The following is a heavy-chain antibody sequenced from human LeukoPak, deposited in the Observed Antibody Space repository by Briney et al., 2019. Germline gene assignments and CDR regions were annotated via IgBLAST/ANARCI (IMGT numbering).Heavy chain of an antibody. V-gene: IGHV3-72*01. CDR2: SRNKANSYTT. J-gene: IGHJ4*02. Sequence: GGSLRLSCAASGFTLSDHYMDWVRQAPGKGLEWVGRSRNKANSYTTEYAASVKGRFTISRDDSKNSLYLQMNSLTTEDTAVYYCARDVYISGRYYFDCWGQGTLVTVSS. D-gene: IGHD3-3*02. CDR1: GFTLSDHY. CDR3: ARDVYISGRYYFDC.